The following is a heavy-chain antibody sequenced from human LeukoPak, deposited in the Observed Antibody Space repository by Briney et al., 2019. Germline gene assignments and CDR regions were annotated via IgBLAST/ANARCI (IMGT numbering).Heavy chain of an antibody. V-gene: IGHV3-66*01. D-gene: IGHD3-9*01. CDR3: ARGGILTGYFLDF. Sequence: QSGGSLRLSCAASGFTVGDNYMTWVRQAPGKGLEWVSVIYSGGNTYYADSVKGRFIISRDNSKNTLNLQMNSLRAEDTAVYYCARGGILTGYFLDFWGQGTLVTVS. J-gene: IGHJ4*02. CDR1: GFTVGDNY. CDR2: IYSGGNT.